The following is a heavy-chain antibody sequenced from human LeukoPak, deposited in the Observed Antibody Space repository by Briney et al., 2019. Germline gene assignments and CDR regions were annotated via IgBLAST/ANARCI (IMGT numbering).Heavy chain of an antibody. D-gene: IGHD3-10*01. CDR2: MRYDGSKK. CDR1: GFIFSNYG. J-gene: IGHJ4*02. CDR3: AKGNYSGSLESHDFDY. V-gene: IGHV3-30*02. Sequence: GGSLRLFCAASGFIFSNYGMHWVRQAPGKGLEWVAFMRYDGSKKSFADSVKGRFTISRDNSKNTLYLQMNSLRAEDTAVYYCAKGNYSGSLESHDFDYWGQGTLVTVSS.